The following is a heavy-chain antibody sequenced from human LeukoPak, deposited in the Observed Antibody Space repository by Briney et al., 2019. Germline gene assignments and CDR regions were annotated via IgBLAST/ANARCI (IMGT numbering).Heavy chain of an antibody. CDR3: ARSLGYGDHDAY. CDR2: ISSSSSTI. CDR1: GFAFSSYS. D-gene: IGHD4-17*01. Sequence: GGSLTLSCAASGFAFSSYSMNWVRQATGKGLEWVSYISSSSSTIYYADSVKGRLTISRDNAKNSLYLQMNSLRDEDTAVYYCARSLGYGDHDAYWGQGTLVTVSS. V-gene: IGHV3-48*02. J-gene: IGHJ4*02.